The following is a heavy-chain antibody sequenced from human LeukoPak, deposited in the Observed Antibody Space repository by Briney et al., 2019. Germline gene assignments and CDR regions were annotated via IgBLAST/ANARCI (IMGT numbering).Heavy chain of an antibody. CDR1: GFTFSNAW. CDR3: TTDHGKVYYDSSGEIDC. J-gene: IGHJ4*02. CDR2: IKSKTDGGTT. V-gene: IGHV3-15*01. D-gene: IGHD3-22*01. Sequence: GGSLRLSCAASGFTFSNAWMSWVRQAPGKGLEWVGRIKSKTDGGTTDYAAPVKGRFTISRDDSKNTLYLQMNSLKTEDTAVYYCTTDHGKVYYDSSGEIDCWGQGTPVTVSS.